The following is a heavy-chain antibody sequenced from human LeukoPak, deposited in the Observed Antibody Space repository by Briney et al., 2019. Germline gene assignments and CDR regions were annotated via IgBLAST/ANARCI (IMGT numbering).Heavy chain of an antibody. D-gene: IGHD6-13*01. V-gene: IGHV3-30*18. CDR3: AKDEAAGTPGFDY. J-gene: IGHJ4*02. Sequence: PGGSLRLSCAASGFTFSSYGMHWVRQAPGKGLEWVAVISYDGSNKYYADSVKGRFTISRDNSKNTLYLQMNSLRAEDTAVYYCAKDEAAGTPGFDYWAREPWSPSPQ. CDR1: GFTFSSYG. CDR2: ISYDGSNK.